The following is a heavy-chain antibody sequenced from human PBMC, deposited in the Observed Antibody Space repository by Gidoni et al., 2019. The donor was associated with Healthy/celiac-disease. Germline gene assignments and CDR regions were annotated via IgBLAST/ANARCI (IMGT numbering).Heavy chain of an antibody. CDR3: ARAGGRDYEDY. D-gene: IGHD4-17*01. V-gene: IGHV3-72*01. Sequence: EVQLVESGGGLVQPGGSLRLSCAASGFTFSDHYMDWVRPAPGKGLEWVGRTRNKANSYTTEYAASVKGRFTISRDDSKNSLYLQMNSLKTEDTAVYYCARAGGRDYEDYWGQGTLVTVSS. CDR1: GFTFSDHY. J-gene: IGHJ4*02. CDR2: TRNKANSYTT.